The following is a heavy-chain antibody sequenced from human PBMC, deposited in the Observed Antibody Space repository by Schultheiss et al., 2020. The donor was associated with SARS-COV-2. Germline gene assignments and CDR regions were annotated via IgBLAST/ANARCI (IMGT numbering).Heavy chain of an antibody. CDR2: IRSKAHGGTT. CDR1: GFTFGDYP. V-gene: IGHV3-49*04. D-gene: IGHD3-22*01. Sequence: GGSLRLSCTTSGFTFGDYPMSWVRQAPGKGLEWVGFIRSKAHGGTTEYAASVKGRFSISRDDSKSIAYLQMNILKTADTAVYYCTRGDLRTYSDSRGVYGDYFYDAMDFWGQGTTVTVSS. J-gene: IGHJ6*02. CDR3: TRGDLRTYSDSRGVYGDYFYDAMDF.